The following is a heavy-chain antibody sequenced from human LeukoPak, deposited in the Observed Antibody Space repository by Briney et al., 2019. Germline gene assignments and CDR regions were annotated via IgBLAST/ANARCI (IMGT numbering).Heavy chain of an antibody. CDR1: GFTLSDSY. D-gene: IGHD2-2*01. CDR3: ARYGSSTRNTFDI. V-gene: IGHV3-11*01. Sequence: GGSLRLSCAASGFTLSDSYMSWIRQAPGRGLEWISYISSSGSTIYYADSVKGRFTISRDNAKNSLYLQMNSLRAEDTAVYYCARYGSSTRNTFDIWGQGTMVTVSS. CDR2: ISSSGSTI. J-gene: IGHJ3*02.